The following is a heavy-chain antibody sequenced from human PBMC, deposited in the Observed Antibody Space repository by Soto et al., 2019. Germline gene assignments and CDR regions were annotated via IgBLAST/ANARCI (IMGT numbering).Heavy chain of an antibody. J-gene: IGHJ3*02. D-gene: IGHD3-16*01. Sequence: ASVKVSCKASGYTFTSYGISWGRQAPGQGLEWMGWISAYNGNTNYAQKLQGRVTMTTDTSTSTAYMELRSLRSDDTAVYYCARDRVGMYYENAFDIWGQGTMVTVSS. CDR2: ISAYNGNT. CDR3: ARDRVGMYYENAFDI. CDR1: GYTFTSYG. V-gene: IGHV1-18*01.